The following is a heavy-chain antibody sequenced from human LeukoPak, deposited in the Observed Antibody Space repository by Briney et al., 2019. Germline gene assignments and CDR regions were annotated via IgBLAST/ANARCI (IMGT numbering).Heavy chain of an antibody. V-gene: IGHV1-69*13. Sequence: ASVTVSCTASGYTFTSYYMHWVRQAPGQGLEWMGGIIPIFGTANYAQKFQGRVTITADESTSTAYMELSSLRSEDTAVYYCARDGRELPPLEDYYYYGMDVWGQGTTVTVSS. CDR1: GYTFTSYY. CDR2: IIPIFGTA. D-gene: IGHD1-26*01. CDR3: ARDGRELPPLEDYYYYGMDV. J-gene: IGHJ6*02.